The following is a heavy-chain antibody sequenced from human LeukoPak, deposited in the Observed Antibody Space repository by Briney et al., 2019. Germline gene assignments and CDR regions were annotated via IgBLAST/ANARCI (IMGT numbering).Heavy chain of an antibody. V-gene: IGHV3-23*01. Sequence: GGSLRLSCAASGFTFSNYAMSGVRQAPGKGLEWVSSISGSGGSTYHADSVKGRFTISRDSSKNTLYLQMNSLRVEDTAVYYCAKASPPGYWDFDYWGQGTLVTVSS. CDR2: ISGSGGST. CDR3: AKASPPGYWDFDY. J-gene: IGHJ4*02. D-gene: IGHD2-8*02. CDR1: GFTFSNYA.